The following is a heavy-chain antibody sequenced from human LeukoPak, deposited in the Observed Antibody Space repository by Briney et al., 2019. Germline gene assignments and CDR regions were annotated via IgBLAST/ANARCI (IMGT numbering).Heavy chain of an antibody. CDR1: GGTFSSYA. V-gene: IGHV1-69*05. J-gene: IGHJ4*02. Sequence: ASVKVSCKASGGTFSSYAISWVRQAPGQGLEWMGRIIPIFGTANYAQKFQGRVTITTDESTSTAYMELSSLRSEDRAVYYCARDLGGGPTDYWGQGTLVTVSS. CDR2: IIPIFGTA. CDR3: ARDLGGGPTDY. D-gene: IGHD2-15*01.